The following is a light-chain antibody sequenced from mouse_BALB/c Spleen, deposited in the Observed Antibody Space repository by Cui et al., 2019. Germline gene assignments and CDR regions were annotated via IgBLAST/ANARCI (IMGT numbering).Light chain of an antibody. Sequence: QIVLTQSPAIMSASPGEKVTTTCSASSSVSYMHWFQQKPGTSPKLWIYSTSNLASGVPARFSGSGSGTYYSLTISRMEAEDAATYYCQQRSSYPYTFGGGTKLEIK. CDR3: QQRSSYPYT. J-gene: IGKJ2*01. CDR2: STS. CDR1: SSVSY. V-gene: IGKV4-57*01.